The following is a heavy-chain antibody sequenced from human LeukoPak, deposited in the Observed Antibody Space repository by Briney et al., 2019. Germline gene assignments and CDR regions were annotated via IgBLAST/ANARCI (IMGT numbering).Heavy chain of an antibody. V-gene: IGHV3-21*01. CDR1: GFTFSSYS. CDR3: ARENPLPVVVIINTGDAFDF. D-gene: IGHD3-22*01. Sequence: GGSLRLSCAASGFTFSSYSMNWVRQAPGKGLEWVSSISSSSSYIHYADSVKGRFTISRDNAKNSLYLQMNSLRAEDTAVYYCARENPLPVVVIINTGDAFDFWGQGTMVTVSS. CDR2: ISSSSSYI. J-gene: IGHJ3*01.